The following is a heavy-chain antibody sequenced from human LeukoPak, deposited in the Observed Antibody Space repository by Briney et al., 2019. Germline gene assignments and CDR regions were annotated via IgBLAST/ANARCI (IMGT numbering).Heavy chain of an antibody. J-gene: IGHJ4*02. D-gene: IGHD4-23*01. Sequence: PGGSLRLSCAASGFTVSSNYMSWVRQAPGKGLEWVSVIYSGGSTYYADSVTGRFTISRDNSKNTLYLQMNSLRAEDTAVYYCAREHALRWSRFDYWGQGTLVTVSS. CDR3: AREHALRWSRFDY. V-gene: IGHV3-66*02. CDR2: IYSGGST. CDR1: GFTVSSNY.